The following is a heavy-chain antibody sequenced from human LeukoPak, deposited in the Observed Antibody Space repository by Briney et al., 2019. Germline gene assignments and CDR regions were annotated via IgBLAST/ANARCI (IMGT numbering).Heavy chain of an antibody. CDR2: INPYNCNT. CDR1: AYTFTNYG. V-gene: IGHV1-18*01. Sequence: ASVKISCKAAAYTFTNYGISWVRQAPGQGLEWMGWINPYNCNTRYAESLQGRVTMTTETPTNPAYMELRGLGSDDTAIYYCARYFTPPHCTRTNCPRGGWFDAWGQGTLVTVSS. D-gene: IGHD2-2*01. J-gene: IGHJ5*02. CDR3: ARYFTPPHCTRTNCPRGGWFDA.